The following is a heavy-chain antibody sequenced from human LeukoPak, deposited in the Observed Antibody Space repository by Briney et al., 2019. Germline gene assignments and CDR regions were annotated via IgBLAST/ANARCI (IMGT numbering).Heavy chain of an antibody. CDR2: IYYSGST. CDR1: GGSISSSSYY. J-gene: IGHJ3*02. Sequence: RPSETLSLTCTVSGGSISSSSYYWGWIRQPPGKGLEWIGSIYYSGSTYYNPSLKSRVTISVDTSKNQFSLKLSSVTAADTAVYYCARGLWGSAFDIWGQGTMVTVSS. CDR3: ARGLWGSAFDI. D-gene: IGHD3-16*01. V-gene: IGHV4-39*07.